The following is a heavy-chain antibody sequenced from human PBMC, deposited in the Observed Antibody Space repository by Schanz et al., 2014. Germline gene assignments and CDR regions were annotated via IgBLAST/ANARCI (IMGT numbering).Heavy chain of an antibody. V-gene: IGHV3-74*01. Sequence: AQLVESGGGVVQPGRSLRLSCAASGFAFRSYAMHWVRQAPGKGLEWVSRINSDGSNTIYADSVKGRFTISRDNAKNTLYLQMNSLRAEDTAVYYCARDLISSGWYGWGQGTLVTVSS. J-gene: IGHJ4*02. CDR1: GFAFRSYA. CDR2: INSDGSNT. CDR3: ARDLISSGWYG. D-gene: IGHD6-19*01.